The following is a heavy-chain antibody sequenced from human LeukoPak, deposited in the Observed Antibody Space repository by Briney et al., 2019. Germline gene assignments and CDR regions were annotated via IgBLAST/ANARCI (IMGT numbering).Heavy chain of an antibody. CDR2: IYYSGST. V-gene: IGHV4-39*01. J-gene: IGHJ6*02. D-gene: IGHD1-26*01. CDR1: GGSISSSSYY. Sequence: PSETLSLTCTVSGGSISSSSYYWGWIRQPPGKGLEWIGSIYYSGSTYYNPSLKSRVTISVDTSKNQFSLKLSSVTAADPAVYYCARMGAVCGMDVWGQGTTVTVSS. CDR3: ARMGAVCGMDV.